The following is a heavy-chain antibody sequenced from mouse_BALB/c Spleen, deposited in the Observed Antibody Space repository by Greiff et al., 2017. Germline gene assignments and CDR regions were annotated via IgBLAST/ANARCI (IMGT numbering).Heavy chain of an antibody. V-gene: IGHV5-6-5*01. D-gene: IGHD3-3*01. J-gene: IGHJ2*01. CDR3: ARGGGTGNYFDY. Sequence: EVKVEESGGGLVKPGGSLKLSCAASGFTFSSYAMSWVRQTPEKRLEWVASISSGGSTYYPDRVKGRFTISRDNARNILYLQMSSLRSEDTAMYYCARGGGTGNYFDYWGQGTTLTVSS. CDR2: ISSGGST. CDR1: GFTFSSYA.